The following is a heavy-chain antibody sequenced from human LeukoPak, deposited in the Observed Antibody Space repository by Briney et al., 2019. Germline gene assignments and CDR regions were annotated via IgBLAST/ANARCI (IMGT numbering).Heavy chain of an antibody. CDR2: ISAYNGKT. CDR1: GYTFTSHG. D-gene: IGHD5-18*01. V-gene: IGHV1-18*01. Sequence: RASVKVSCKASGYTFTSHGISWVRQAPGQGLEWMGWISAYNGKTNYAQKLQGRVTMTTDTPTSTAYMELRSLRSDDTAVYYCARDPEYSYGYWAPIDYWGQGTLVTVSS. J-gene: IGHJ4*02. CDR3: ARDPEYSYGYWAPIDY.